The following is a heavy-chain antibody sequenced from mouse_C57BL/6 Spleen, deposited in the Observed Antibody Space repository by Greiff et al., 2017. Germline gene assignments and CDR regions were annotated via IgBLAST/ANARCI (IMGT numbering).Heavy chain of an antibody. V-gene: IGHV5-4*03. D-gene: IGHD3-2*02. CDR3: ARYSSGYVRAMDY. Sequence: EVKLVESGGGLVKPGGSLKLSCAASGFTFSSYAMSWVRQTPEKRLEWVATISDGGSYTYYPDNVKGRFTISRDNAKNNLYLQMSHLKSEDTAMYYGARYSSGYVRAMDYWGQGTSVTVSS. CDR2: ISDGGSYT. J-gene: IGHJ4*01. CDR1: GFTFSSYA.